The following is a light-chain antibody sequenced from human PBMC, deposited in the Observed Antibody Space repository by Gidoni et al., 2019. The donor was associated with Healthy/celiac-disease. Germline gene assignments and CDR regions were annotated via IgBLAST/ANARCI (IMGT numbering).Light chain of an antibody. V-gene: IGKV4-1*01. CDR1: QSFLYSSNNKNY. CDR3: QQYYSTPLT. Sequence: DIVMTQSPDSLAVSLGERATINCKSSQSFLYSSNNKNYLAWYQQKPGQPPKLLIYWASTRESGVPDRFSGSGSGTDFTFTISSLQAEDVAVYYCQQYYSTPLTFGQGTKVEIK. CDR2: WAS. J-gene: IGKJ1*01.